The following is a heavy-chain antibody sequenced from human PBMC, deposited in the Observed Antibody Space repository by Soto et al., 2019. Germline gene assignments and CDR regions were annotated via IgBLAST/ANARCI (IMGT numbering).Heavy chain of an antibody. D-gene: IGHD3-16*02. CDR3: ARAPRMITFGGVIVIPYAFDI. CDR2: IYYSGST. J-gene: IGHJ3*02. Sequence: SETLSLTCTVSGGSISSGGYYWSWIRQHPGKGLEWIGYIYYSGSTYYNPSLKSRVTISVDTSKNQFSLKLSSVTAADTAVYYCARAPRMITFGGVIVIPYAFDIWGQGTMVTVSS. V-gene: IGHV4-31*03. CDR1: GGSISSGGYY.